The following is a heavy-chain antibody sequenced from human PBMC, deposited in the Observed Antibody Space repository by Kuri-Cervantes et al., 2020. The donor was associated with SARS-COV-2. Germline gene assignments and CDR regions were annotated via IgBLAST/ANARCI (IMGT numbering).Heavy chain of an antibody. V-gene: IGHV3-30*02. CDR2: VRRDGSNY. CDR1: GGSISSSSYY. D-gene: IGHD3-3*01. J-gene: IGHJ4*02. Sequence: GESLKISCTVSGGSISSSSYYWGWIRQPPGKGLEWVGFVRRDGSNYYYADSVKGRFTISRDNSKNSLYLEMNSLRPEDTAVYYCAKVETANLDSWGQGTLVTVSS. CDR3: AKVETANLDS.